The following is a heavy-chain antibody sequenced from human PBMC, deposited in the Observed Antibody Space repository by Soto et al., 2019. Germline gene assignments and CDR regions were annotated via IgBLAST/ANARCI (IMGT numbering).Heavy chain of an antibody. V-gene: IGHV4-59*01. J-gene: IGHJ4*02. Sequence: SDTLSLTCTVSGGSISSYYWSWIRQPPGKGLEWIGFIYYSGSTNYNPSLKSRVTISVDTSKNQFSLKLSSVTAADTAVYYCAREKTTIGDFDYWGQGTLVTVS. CDR1: GGSISSYY. CDR2: IYYSGST. CDR3: AREKTTIGDFDY. D-gene: IGHD1-7*01.